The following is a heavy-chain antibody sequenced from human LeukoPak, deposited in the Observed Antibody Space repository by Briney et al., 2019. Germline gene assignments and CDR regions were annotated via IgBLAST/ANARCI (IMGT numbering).Heavy chain of an antibody. V-gene: IGHV3-30*02. D-gene: IGHD3-9*01. CDR3: AKGDLAAADTLTGFDAFDI. CDR1: GFTFSSYG. Sequence: GGSLRLSCAASGFTFSSYGMHRVRQAPGKGLEWVAFIRYDGSNKYYADSVKGRFTISRDNSKNTLYLQMNSLRAEDTAVYYCAKGDLAAADTLTGFDAFDIWGQGTMVTVSS. J-gene: IGHJ3*02. CDR2: IRYDGSNK.